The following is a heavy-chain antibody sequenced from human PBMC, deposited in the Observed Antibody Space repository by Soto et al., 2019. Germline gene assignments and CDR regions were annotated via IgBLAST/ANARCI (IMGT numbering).Heavy chain of an antibody. D-gene: IGHD1-26*01. CDR3: ARRGNSGNYVPYDY. Sequence: PGGSLRLSCAASGLIFSDHYMDWVRQAPGKGLEWVARSRDKANSYTTEYAASVKGRFTISRDDSKTSLYLQMNSLKTDDTAVYYCARRGNSGNYVPYDYWGQGTLVTVSS. J-gene: IGHJ4*02. CDR2: SRDKANSYTT. CDR1: GLIFSDHY. V-gene: IGHV3-72*01.